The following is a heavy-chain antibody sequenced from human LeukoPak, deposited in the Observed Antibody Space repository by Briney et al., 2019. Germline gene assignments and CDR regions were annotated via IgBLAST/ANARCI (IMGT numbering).Heavy chain of an antibody. D-gene: IGHD2-15*01. CDR3: ARDLGGYPFFMDV. CDR2: LDESGRP. J-gene: IGHJ6*03. Sequence: LETLSLTCSASGGSTRSGRHHWAWVRQPPGKGLEFIGSLDESGRPYYNAPLKSRVTISEDSSGKQFSLNLSSVTAADTAVYYCARDLGGYPFFMDVWGRGTTVIVSS. CDR1: GGSTRSGRHH. V-gene: IGHV4-39*07.